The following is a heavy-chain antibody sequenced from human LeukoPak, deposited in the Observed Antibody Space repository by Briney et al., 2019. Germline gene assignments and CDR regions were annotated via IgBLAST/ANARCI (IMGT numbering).Heavy chain of an antibody. CDR1: GFTLTDHY. J-gene: IGHJ4*02. Sequence: GGSLRLSCTVSGFTLTDHYMSWFLQSPGRGLEWISWITSSGTTTDYADSVKGRLTISRDNTKNSVYLQMSSLRADDTAVYYCARDPDYGDPYWGQGTLVTVSS. CDR3: ARDPDYGDPY. V-gene: IGHV3-11*01. D-gene: IGHD4-17*01. CDR2: ITSSGTTT.